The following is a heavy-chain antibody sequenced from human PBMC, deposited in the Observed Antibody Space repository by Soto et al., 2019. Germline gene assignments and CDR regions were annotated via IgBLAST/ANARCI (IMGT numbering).Heavy chain of an antibody. V-gene: IGHV4-4*02. Sequence: QVQLQESRPGLVKPSGTLSLSCAVSGRSVSNNNWWSWVRQSPRNGLEWIGEIHHSGGTSYNPSLERRATLSVDKSKNELSLRLNYVTAADTAVYYCTKKSAYALDYWGLGILVTVSS. CDR2: IHHSGGT. CDR1: GRSVSNNNW. CDR3: TKKSAYALDY. D-gene: IGHD5-12*01. J-gene: IGHJ4*02.